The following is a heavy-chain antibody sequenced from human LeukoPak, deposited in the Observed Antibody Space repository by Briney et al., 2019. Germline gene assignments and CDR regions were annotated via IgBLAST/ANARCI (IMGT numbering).Heavy chain of an antibody. CDR1: GGSFSGYH. D-gene: IGHD3-22*01. J-gene: IGHJ6*03. Sequence: SETLSLTCAVYGGSFSGYHWTWIRQSPGKGLEWIGDINPSGSTYYNPSLMSRLTISVGTSKNQFSLKLRSVTAADTAVYYCARGRHDITMIVVVMTSVSYYLDVWGKGTTVTVS. CDR2: INPSGST. V-gene: IGHV4-34*01. CDR3: ARGRHDITMIVVVMTSVSYYLDV.